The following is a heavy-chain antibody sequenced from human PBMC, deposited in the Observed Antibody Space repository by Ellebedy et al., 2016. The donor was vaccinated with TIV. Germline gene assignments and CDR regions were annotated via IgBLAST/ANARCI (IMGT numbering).Heavy chain of an antibody. V-gene: IGHV3-23*01. CDR1: GFTFSSHA. CDR2: ITESGGNT. Sequence: GESLKISCAASGFTFSSHAMSWVRQAPGKGLEWVSSITESGGNTYYADSVKGRFTISRDNSKNTLYLQMNSLRAEDTAVYYCARDPVGVGPAFDIWGQGTKVTVSS. D-gene: IGHD4-23*01. J-gene: IGHJ3*02. CDR3: ARDPVGVGPAFDI.